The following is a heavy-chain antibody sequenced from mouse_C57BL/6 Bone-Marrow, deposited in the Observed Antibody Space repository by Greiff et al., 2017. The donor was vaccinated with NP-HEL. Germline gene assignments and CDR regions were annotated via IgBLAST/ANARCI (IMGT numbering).Heavy chain of an antibody. J-gene: IGHJ1*03. Sequence: VQLQQSGAELVRPGTSVKVSCKASGYAFTNYLIEWVKQRPGQGLEWIGVINPGSGGTNYNEKFKGKATLTADKSSSTSSMQLSSLTSEDSAVYFCARWGDYDGRGWYFDVWGTGTTVTVSS. CDR1: GYAFTNYL. CDR3: ARWGDYDGRGWYFDV. D-gene: IGHD2-4*01. V-gene: IGHV1-54*01. CDR2: INPGSGGT.